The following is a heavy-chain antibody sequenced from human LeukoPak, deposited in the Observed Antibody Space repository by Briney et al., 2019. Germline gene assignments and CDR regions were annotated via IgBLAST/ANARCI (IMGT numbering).Heavy chain of an antibody. Sequence: KSSETLSLTCAVYGGSFSGYYWSWIRQPPGKGLGWIGEINHSGSTNYNPSLKSRVTISVDTSKNQFSLKLSSVTAADTAVYYCARSPLAFYDSSGYPRVWFDPWGQGTLVTVSS. V-gene: IGHV4-34*01. CDR2: INHSGST. J-gene: IGHJ5*02. D-gene: IGHD3-22*01. CDR1: GGSFSGYY. CDR3: ARSPLAFYDSSGYPRVWFDP.